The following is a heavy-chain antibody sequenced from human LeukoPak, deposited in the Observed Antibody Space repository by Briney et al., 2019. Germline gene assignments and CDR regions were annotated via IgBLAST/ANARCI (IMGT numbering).Heavy chain of an antibody. Sequence: GGSLRLSCAASGFIFSSYALHWVRQAPGKGLEYVSAISSNGGSTYYANSVKGRFTISRDNSKNTLYLQMGSLRAEDMAVYYCARGRQVVVTAPSGDYWGQGTLVTDSS. D-gene: IGHD2-21*02. V-gene: IGHV3-64*01. CDR3: ARGRQVVVTAPSGDY. CDR1: GFIFSSYA. CDR2: ISSNGGST. J-gene: IGHJ4*02.